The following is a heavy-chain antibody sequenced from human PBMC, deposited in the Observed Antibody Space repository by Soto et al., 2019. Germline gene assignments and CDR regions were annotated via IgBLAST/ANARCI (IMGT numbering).Heavy chain of an antibody. V-gene: IGHV3-23*01. J-gene: IGHJ6*02. Sequence: GSLRLSCAASGFTFSSYAMSWVRQAPGKGLEWVSAISGSGGSTYYADSVKGRFTISRDNSKNTLYLQMNSLRAEDTAVYYCANLVAVSIAEADPYYCCGMDVWGQGTTVTVSS. CDR3: ANLVAVSIAEADPYYCCGMDV. CDR2: ISGSGGST. D-gene: IGHD6-13*01. CDR1: GFTFSSYA.